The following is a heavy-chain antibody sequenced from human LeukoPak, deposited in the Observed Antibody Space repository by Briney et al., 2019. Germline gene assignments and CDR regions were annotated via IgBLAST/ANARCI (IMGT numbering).Heavy chain of an antibody. CDR3: ARETDIAVAANYFDY. CDR1: GYSFTNYY. CDR2: INPTNGGT. D-gene: IGHD6-19*01. Sequence: RRASVTVSCTASGYSFTNYYIHWVRQAPGQGPEWMGLINPTNGGTTYAPKFQGRVTMTKDTSTSTVYMVLSRLGSADTALYYCARETDIAVAANYFDYWGQGTLVTVSS. J-gene: IGHJ4*02. V-gene: IGHV1-46*01.